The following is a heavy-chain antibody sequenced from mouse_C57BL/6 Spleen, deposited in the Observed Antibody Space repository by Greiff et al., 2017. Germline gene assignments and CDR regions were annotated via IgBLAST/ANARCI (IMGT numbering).Heavy chain of an antibody. D-gene: IGHD1-1*01. CDR3: ARTPITTVGAGDAMDY. Sequence: QVQLQQPGAELVRPGTSVKLSCKASGYTFTSYWMHWVKQRPGQGLEWIGVIDPSDSYTNYNQKFKGKATLTVDTSSSTAYMQLSSLTSEDSAVYYGARTPITTVGAGDAMDYWGQGTSVTVSS. J-gene: IGHJ4*01. CDR2: IDPSDSYT. CDR1: GYTFTSYW. V-gene: IGHV1-59*01.